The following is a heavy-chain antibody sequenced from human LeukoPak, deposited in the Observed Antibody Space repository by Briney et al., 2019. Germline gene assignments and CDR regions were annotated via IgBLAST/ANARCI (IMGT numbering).Heavy chain of an antibody. CDR2: ISGSGGST. V-gene: IGHV3-23*01. CDR1: GFTFSSYA. J-gene: IGHJ4*02. D-gene: IGHD3-3*01. Sequence: PGGSLRLSCAASGFTFSSYAMSRVRQAPGKGLEWVSAISGSGGSTYYADSVKGRFTISRDDSKNTLYLQMNSLRAEDTAVYYCAKAEYYDFWSGSYYFDYWGQGTMVTVSS. CDR3: AKAEYYDFWSGSYYFDY.